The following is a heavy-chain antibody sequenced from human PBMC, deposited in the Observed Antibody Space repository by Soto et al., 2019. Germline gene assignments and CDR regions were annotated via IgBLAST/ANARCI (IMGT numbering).Heavy chain of an antibody. V-gene: IGHV4-59*02. CDR3: ARESAGSHKNNWFDP. D-gene: IGHD3-10*01. J-gene: IGHJ5*02. Sequence: QVQLQESGPGLVKPSETLSLTCTVSGASVTSYYWSWVRQPPGPGLEWIGFVHSDGSTKYTPSLKSRVTFSVDASQNHLSLRLRSVTAADTAVYYCARESAGSHKNNWFDPWGQGTLVTVSS. CDR2: VHSDGST. CDR1: GASVTSYY.